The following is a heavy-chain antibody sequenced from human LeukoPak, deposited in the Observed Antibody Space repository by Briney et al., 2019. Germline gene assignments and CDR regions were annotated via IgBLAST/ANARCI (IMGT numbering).Heavy chain of an antibody. Sequence: SETLSLACTVSGGSISTYYRSWIRQPPGKELKWIGYIYYSGSTNYNPSLNSRVTISVDTSKNQFSLKLRSVTAADTAVYYCARESLRQQWLVRREEYYYMDVWGKGTTVTISS. CDR2: IYYSGST. CDR1: GGSISTYY. D-gene: IGHD6-19*01. CDR3: ARESLRQQWLVRREEYYYMDV. V-gene: IGHV4-59*01. J-gene: IGHJ6*03.